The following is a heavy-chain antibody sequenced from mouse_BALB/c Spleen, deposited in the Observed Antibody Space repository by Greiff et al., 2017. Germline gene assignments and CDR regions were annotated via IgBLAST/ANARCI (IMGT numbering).Heavy chain of an antibody. J-gene: IGHJ1*01. V-gene: IGHV5-17*02. Sequence: EVQLQESGGGLVQPGGSRKLSCAASGFTFSSLGMHWVRQAPEKGLEWVAYISSGSSTIYYADTVKGRFTISRDNPKNTLFLQMTRPRSEDTAMYYCARRYFDVWGAGTTGTVSS. CDR2: ISSGSSTI. CDR1: GFTFSSLG. CDR3: ARRYFDV.